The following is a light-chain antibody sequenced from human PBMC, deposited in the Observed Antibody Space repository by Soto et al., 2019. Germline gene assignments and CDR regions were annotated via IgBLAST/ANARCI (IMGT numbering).Light chain of an antibody. Sequence: ENVFTQSPGTLSLSPGERATLSCRASQSVSSSYLAWYQQKPGQAPRLLIYGASSRATGTPDRFSGSGSGTDFTLTISRLEPEDFAVYYCQQYGSSPWTFGQGTKVDI. V-gene: IGKV3-20*01. CDR3: QQYGSSPWT. CDR2: GAS. J-gene: IGKJ1*01. CDR1: QSVSSSY.